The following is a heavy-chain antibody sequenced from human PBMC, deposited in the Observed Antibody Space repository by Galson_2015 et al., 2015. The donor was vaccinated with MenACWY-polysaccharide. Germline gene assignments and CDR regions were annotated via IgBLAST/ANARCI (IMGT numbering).Heavy chain of an antibody. V-gene: IGHV7-4-1*02. CDR1: GYTFTTYA. CDR2: INTNTENP. D-gene: IGHD4-17*01. Sequence: SVKVSCKASGYTFTTYAMNWVRQAPGQGLEWMGGINTNTENPTYAQGFTGRFVFSLDASVSTAYLQISSLKAEDTAVYYCARDPKQKPTTVPTGRFDYWGQGTLVTVSS. CDR3: ARDPKQKPTTVPTGRFDY. J-gene: IGHJ4*02.